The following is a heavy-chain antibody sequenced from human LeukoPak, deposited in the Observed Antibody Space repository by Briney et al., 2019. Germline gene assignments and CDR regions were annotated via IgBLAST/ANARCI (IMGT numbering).Heavy chain of an antibody. J-gene: IGHJ2*01. Sequence: GASVKVSCKASGYTFTSYGISWVRQAPGQGLEWMGWISAYNGNTNYAQKLQGRVTMTTDTSTSTAYMELRSLRSDDTAVYYCAGAVAGAGYWYFDLWGRGTLVTVSS. CDR3: AGAVAGAGYWYFDL. CDR1: GYTFTSYG. V-gene: IGHV1-18*01. CDR2: ISAYNGNT. D-gene: IGHD6-19*01.